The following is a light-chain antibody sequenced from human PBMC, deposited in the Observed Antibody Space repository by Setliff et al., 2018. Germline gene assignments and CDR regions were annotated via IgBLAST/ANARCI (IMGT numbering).Light chain of an antibody. CDR3: SSYTTTGTRRGV. CDR2: DIN. J-gene: IGLJ1*01. Sequence: QSVLTQPAAVSGSPGQSITISCAGTNSDVGGYNYVSWYQQHPNKAPKLMIYDINRRPSGVSSRFSGSKSGNTASLTISGLQTEDEADYYCSSYTTTGTRRGVFGPGTKVTVL. CDR1: NSDVGGYNY. V-gene: IGLV2-14*03.